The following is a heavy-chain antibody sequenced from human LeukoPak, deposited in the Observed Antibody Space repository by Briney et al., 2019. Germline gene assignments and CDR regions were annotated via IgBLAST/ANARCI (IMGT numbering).Heavy chain of an antibody. Sequence: GGSLRLSCTVSGFTVSSNSMSWVRQAPGEGLEWVSFIYSDNTHYSDSVKGRFTISRDNSKNTLYLQMNSLRAEDTAVYYCAKLFESGTYNNFFHYWGQGTLVTVFS. CDR3: AKLFESGTYNNFFHY. D-gene: IGHD3-10*01. CDR1: GFTVSSNS. CDR2: IYSDNT. J-gene: IGHJ4*02. V-gene: IGHV3-53*01.